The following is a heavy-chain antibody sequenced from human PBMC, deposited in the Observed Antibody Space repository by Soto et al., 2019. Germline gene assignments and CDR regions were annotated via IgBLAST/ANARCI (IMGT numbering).Heavy chain of an antibody. V-gene: IGHV4-30-2*01. D-gene: IGHD6-13*01. CDR1: GGSISSGGYS. CDR2: IYHSGST. Sequence: PSETLSLTCAVSGGSISSGGYSWSWIRQPPGKGLERIGYIYHSGSTYYNPSLKSRVTISVDRSKNQFSLKLSSVTAADTAVYYCARAGIAAAGLDYWGQGTLVTVSS. J-gene: IGHJ4*02. CDR3: ARAGIAAAGLDY.